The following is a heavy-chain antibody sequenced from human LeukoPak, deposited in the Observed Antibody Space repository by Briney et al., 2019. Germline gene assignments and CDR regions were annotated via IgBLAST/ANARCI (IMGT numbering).Heavy chain of an antibody. V-gene: IGHV3-21*01. J-gene: IGHJ6*03. CDR2: IRSSSSYI. Sequence: GGSLRLSCAASGFTFSSDSMNWVRQAPGKGLEWVSSIRSSSSYIYYADAVKYRFTSSRDNAKKSLFLQMNSLRAEDTAVYYCAGEGGSPPGYYYYYMDVWGKGTTVTVSS. CDR1: GFTFSSDS. CDR3: AGEGGSPPGYYYYYMDV.